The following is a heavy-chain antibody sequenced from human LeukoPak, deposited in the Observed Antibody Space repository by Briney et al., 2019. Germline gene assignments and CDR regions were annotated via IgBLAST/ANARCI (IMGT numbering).Heavy chain of an antibody. CDR1: GFTFSSYS. V-gene: IGHV3-21*01. CDR3: ARGIEETLIDY. D-gene: IGHD5-24*01. CDR2: ISSSGSYI. J-gene: IGHJ4*02. Sequence: GGSLRLSCAASGFTFSSYSMNWVRQAPGKGLEWVSSISSSGSYIYYADSVKGRFTISRDNAKNSLYLQMNSLRAEDTAVYYFARGIEETLIDYWGQGTLVTVSS.